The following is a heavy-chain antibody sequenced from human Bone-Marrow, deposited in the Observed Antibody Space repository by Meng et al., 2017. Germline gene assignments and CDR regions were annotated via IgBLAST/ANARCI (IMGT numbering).Heavy chain of an antibody. V-gene: IGHV1-2*06. CDR3: ARDAHRGRSYFFDY. J-gene: IGHJ4*02. CDR2: INPNSGGT. CDR1: GYTFTGYY. D-gene: IGHD1-26*01. Sequence: ASVKVSCKASGYTFTGYYMHWVRQAPGQGLEWMGRINPNSGGTNYAQKFQGRVTMTRDTSISTAYMELSRLRSDDTAVYYCARDAHRGRSYFFDYWGQGTLVTVSS.